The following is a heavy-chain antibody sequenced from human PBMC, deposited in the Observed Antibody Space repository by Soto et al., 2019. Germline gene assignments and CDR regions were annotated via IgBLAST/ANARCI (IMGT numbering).Heavy chain of an antibody. J-gene: IGHJ4*02. CDR3: AREDGILGATSAFDY. CDR1: GFTFTTYS. CDR2: INGRSNYT. D-gene: IGHD1-26*01. V-gene: IGHV3-21*01. Sequence: GSLRLSCAASGFTFTTYSMNWVRQAPGKGLEWVSSINGRSNYTYYADSVKGRFTISRDNAKNSLYLQMDSLRAEDTAVYYCAREDGILGATSAFDYWGQGTPVTLSS.